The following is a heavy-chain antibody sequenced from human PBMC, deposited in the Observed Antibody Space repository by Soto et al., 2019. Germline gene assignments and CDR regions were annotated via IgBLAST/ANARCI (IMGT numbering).Heavy chain of an antibody. CDR1: GFTFSRYG. CDR2: ISSTTSYV. D-gene: IGHD2-2*01. CDR3: ARAPSEGRVGNWFES. J-gene: IGHJ5*01. Sequence: GGSLRLSCAASGFTFSRYGMNWLRQAPGKGLEWVASISSTTSYVYNADSVKGRFSTSRDNAKNILYLEMYALRTEDTAVNYCARAPSEGRVGNWFESWGQGSLVTVAS. V-gene: IGHV3-21*06.